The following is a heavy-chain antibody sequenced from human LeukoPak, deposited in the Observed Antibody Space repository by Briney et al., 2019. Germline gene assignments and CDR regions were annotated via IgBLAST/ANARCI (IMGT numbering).Heavy chain of an antibody. CDR1: GFTITDHH. CDR2: SKTTKPNSCPT. D-gene: IGHD6-13*01. CDR3: ARVVTTGSGWYNFDN. J-gene: IGHJ4*02. V-gene: IGHV3-72*01. Sequence: GGSLRLSCAASGFTITDHHMDWVRQAPGKGLEWVGRSKTTKPNSCPTEYAASVKGRFTISRDDSKTSLYLQLNSLKTEDTAVYYCARVVTTGSGWYNFDNWGQGTLVTVSS.